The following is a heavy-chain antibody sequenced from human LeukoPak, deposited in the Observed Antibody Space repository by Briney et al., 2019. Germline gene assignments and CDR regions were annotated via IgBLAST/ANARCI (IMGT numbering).Heavy chain of an antibody. V-gene: IGHV4-39*01. CDR3: ARPSGYGSGSYYGHDAFDI. J-gene: IGHJ3*02. Sequence: SETLSLTCTVSGGSISSSSYYWDWIRQPPGKGLEWIGSIYYSGSTYYNPSLKSRVTISVDTSKNQFSLKLSSVTAADTAVYYCARPSGYGSGSYYGHDAFDIWAKGQWSPSLQ. D-gene: IGHD3-10*01. CDR2: IYYSGST. CDR1: GGSISSSSYY.